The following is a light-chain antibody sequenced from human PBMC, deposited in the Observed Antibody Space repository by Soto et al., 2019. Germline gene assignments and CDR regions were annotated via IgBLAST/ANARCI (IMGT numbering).Light chain of an antibody. J-gene: IGLJ2*01. CDR2: DVS. Sequence: QSALTQPASVSGSPGQSITISCTGTSSDVGGYNYVSWYQQHPGKAPKVMIYDVSYRPSGVSNRFSGSKSGNTASLTISGLQVEDEADYYCSSYISSSTLVVFGGGTKLTVL. CDR1: SSDVGGYNY. CDR3: SSYISSSTLVV. V-gene: IGLV2-14*03.